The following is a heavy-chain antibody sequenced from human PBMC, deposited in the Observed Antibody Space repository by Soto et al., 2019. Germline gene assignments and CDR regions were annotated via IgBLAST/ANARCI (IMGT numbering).Heavy chain of an antibody. CDR3: ARDRHPYSTKYYFDY. J-gene: IGHJ4*02. CDR2: ISGSGAYT. V-gene: IGHV3-23*01. Sequence: GGSLRLSCAASGFTFSTYAMNWVRQPPGKGLEWVSSISGSGAYTYYADSVQGRFTISRDNSKNTLNLQMNSLRAEDTAVYYCARDRHPYSTKYYFDYWVQGTLVTVS. D-gene: IGHD2-2*01. CDR1: GFTFSTYA.